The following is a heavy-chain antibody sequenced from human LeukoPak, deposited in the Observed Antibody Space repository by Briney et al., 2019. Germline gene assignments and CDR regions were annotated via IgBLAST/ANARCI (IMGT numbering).Heavy chain of an antibody. CDR1: GGSFSGYY. J-gene: IGHJ4*02. V-gene: IGHV4-34*01. CDR3: ARVRGGPTKYSGSYLALYYFDD. D-gene: IGHD1-26*01. Sequence: SETLSLTCAVYGGSFSGYYWSWIRQPPGKGLEWIGEINHSGSTNYNPSLKSRVTISVDTSKNQFSLKLSSVTAADTAVYYCARVRGGPTKYSGSYLALYYFDDWGQGTLVTVYS. CDR2: INHSGST.